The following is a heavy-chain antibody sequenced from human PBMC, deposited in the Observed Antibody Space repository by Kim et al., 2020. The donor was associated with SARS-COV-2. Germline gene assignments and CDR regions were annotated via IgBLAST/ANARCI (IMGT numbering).Heavy chain of an antibody. CDR3: ASLYYDYVWGSYPVDY. V-gene: IGHV4-59*01. Sequence: SLKSRVTISVDTSKNQFSLKLSSVTAADTAVYYCASLYYDYVWGSYPVDYWGQGTLVTVSS. D-gene: IGHD3-16*01. J-gene: IGHJ4*02.